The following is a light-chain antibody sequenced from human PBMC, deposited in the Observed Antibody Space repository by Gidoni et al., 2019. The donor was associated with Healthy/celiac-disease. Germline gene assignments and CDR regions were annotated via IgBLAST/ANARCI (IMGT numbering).Light chain of an antibody. Sequence: EMVLTHSPATLSLAPGERATLSCRASQSVSRYLAWYQQKPGQAPRLLIYDASNRATGIPARFSGSGSGTDFTLTISSLEPEDFAVYYCPQRSNWPPTWTFGQGTKVEIK. CDR1: QSVSRY. V-gene: IGKV3-11*01. CDR3: PQRSNWPPTWT. CDR2: DAS. J-gene: IGKJ1*01.